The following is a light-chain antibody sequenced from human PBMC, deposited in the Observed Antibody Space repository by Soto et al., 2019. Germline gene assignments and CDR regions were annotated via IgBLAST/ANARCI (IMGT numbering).Light chain of an antibody. J-gene: IGLJ3*02. Sequence: QTVVTQSPSASASLGASVQLTCTLSSGHSSYAIAWHQQQPEKGPRYLMKLNSDGSHSKGDGIPDRFSGSSSGAERYLTISSLQSEDEADYYCQTWSTGIRVFGGGTKRPS. V-gene: IGLV4-69*02. CDR1: SGHSSYA. CDR2: LNSDGSH. CDR3: QTWSTGIRV.